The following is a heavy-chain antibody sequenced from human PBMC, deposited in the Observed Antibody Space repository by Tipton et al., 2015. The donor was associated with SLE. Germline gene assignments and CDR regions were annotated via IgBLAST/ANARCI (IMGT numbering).Heavy chain of an antibody. CDR2: MSSSRSYI. Sequence: LRPSCAASGFTFSSYSMNWVRQAPGKGLEWVSSMSSSRSYIFYADSVKGRFTISRDNAKKSLYLQMNSLRDEDTAVYYCATSSGTEHYFDYWGQGTLVTVSS. V-gene: IGHV3-21*01. CDR1: GFTFSSYS. D-gene: IGHD3-10*01. CDR3: ATSSGTEHYFDY. J-gene: IGHJ4*02.